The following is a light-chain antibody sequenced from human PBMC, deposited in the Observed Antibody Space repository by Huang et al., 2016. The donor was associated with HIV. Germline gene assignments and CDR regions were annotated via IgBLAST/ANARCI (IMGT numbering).Light chain of an antibody. J-gene: IGKJ4*01. CDR3: QQYNNWPLT. Sequence: EIVMTQSPATLSVSPGERATLSCRASQTVSSKLAWFQQRPGQAPRLLIHDASTRATGIAARCSGSGSETEFTLTISILRSEDFAIYYCQQYNNWPLTFGGGTKVEIK. CDR1: QTVSSK. CDR2: DAS. V-gene: IGKV3-15*01.